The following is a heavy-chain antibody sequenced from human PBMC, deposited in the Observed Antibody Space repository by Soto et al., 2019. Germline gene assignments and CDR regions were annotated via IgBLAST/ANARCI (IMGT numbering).Heavy chain of an antibody. CDR3: TRDLMVTPNPGPHDP. D-gene: IGHD5-18*01. J-gene: IGHJ5*02. CDR2: TYYRSKWYN. V-gene: IGHV6-1*01. Sequence: SQTLSLTCDISGDSVSSNSAAWNWIRQSPSRGLEWLGRTYYRSKWYNDYAVSVKSRITINPDTSKNQFSLQLNSVTPEDTAVYYCTRDLMVTPNPGPHDPWGQGTLVTVSS. CDR1: GDSVSSNSAA.